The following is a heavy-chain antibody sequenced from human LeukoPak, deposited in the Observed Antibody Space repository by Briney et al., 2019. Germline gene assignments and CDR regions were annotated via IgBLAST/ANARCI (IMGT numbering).Heavy chain of an antibody. V-gene: IGHV3-9*03. CDR2: ISWNSGSI. CDR1: GFTFDDYA. Sequence: QSGGSLRLSCAASGFTFDDYAMHWVRQAPGKGLGWVSGISWNSGSIGYADSVKGRFTISRDNAKNSLYLQMNSLRAEDMALYYCAKDEFVASDFTGAFDIWGQGTMVTVSS. J-gene: IGHJ3*02. D-gene: IGHD2-8*02. CDR3: AKDEFVASDFTGAFDI.